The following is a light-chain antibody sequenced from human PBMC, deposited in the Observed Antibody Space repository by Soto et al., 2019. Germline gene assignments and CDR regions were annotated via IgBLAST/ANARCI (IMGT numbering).Light chain of an antibody. CDR2: DNN. V-gene: IGLV1-51*01. CDR3: SSYTSSSTLVV. CDR1: GSNIGSNS. Sequence: QSVLTQPPSVSAAPGQTVTISCSGSGSNIGSNSVSWYQQVPGTAPKLLLYDNNKRPSGIPDRFSGSKSGTSATLGITGLQTADEADYYCSSYTSSSTLVVFGGGTKLTVL. J-gene: IGLJ2*01.